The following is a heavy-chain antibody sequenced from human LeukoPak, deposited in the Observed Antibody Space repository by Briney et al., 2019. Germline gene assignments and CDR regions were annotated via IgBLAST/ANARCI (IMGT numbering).Heavy chain of an antibody. CDR2: ISYDGSNK. V-gene: IGHV3-30-3*01. Sequence: PGGSLRLSCAASGFTFSSYAMHWVRQAPGKGLEWVAVISYDGSNKYYADSVKGRFTISRDNSKNTLYLQMNSLRAEDTAVYYCARDISPAAISIGARDWGQGTLVTVSS. J-gene: IGHJ4*02. CDR3: ARDISPAAISIGARD. D-gene: IGHD2-2*02. CDR1: GFTFSSYA.